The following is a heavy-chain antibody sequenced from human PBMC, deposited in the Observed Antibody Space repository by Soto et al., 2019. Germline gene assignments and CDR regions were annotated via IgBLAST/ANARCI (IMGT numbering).Heavy chain of an antibody. Sequence: SETLSLTCTVTGYSINTDYYWSWLHQPPGKGLEWIGHIYYSGGTFKHPSLQSRLTMSVDTSKNQFSLSLSSVTAADTAVYYCGRDKASKCYYSRNYDPHFVPVGQGTLVTVSS. D-gene: IGHD3-22*01. CDR3: GRDKASKCYYSRNYDPHFVP. J-gene: IGHJ5*02. CDR2: IYYSGGT. CDR1: GYSINTDYY. V-gene: IGHV4-30-4*01.